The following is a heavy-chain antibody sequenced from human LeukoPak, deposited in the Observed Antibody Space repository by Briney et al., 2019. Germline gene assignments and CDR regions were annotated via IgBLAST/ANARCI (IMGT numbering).Heavy chain of an antibody. D-gene: IGHD6-19*01. CDR3: ARDRQWLVHDYYYMDV. CDR1: GGSISSYY. CDR2: IYYSGST. J-gene: IGHJ6*03. Sequence: SETLSLTCTVSGGSISSYYWSWIRQPPGKGLEWIGYIYYSGSTNYTPSLKSRVTISVDTSKNQFSLKLSSVTAADTAVYYCARDRQWLVHDYYYMDVWGKGTTVTVSS. V-gene: IGHV4-59*01.